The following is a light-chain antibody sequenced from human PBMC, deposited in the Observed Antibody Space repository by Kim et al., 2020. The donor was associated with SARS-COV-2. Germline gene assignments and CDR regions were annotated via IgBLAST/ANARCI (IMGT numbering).Light chain of an antibody. Sequence: QSALTQPASVSGSPGQSITISCSGISSDVAGRNYVSWYQQHPGKVPKVVIYDVSERPSGVSNRFSGSKSGNTASLTISGLQAEDEADYYCFSWTSSSTCVFGGGTQLTVL. J-gene: IGLJ7*01. V-gene: IGLV2-14*03. CDR1: SSDVAGRNY. CDR3: FSWTSSSTCV. CDR2: DVS.